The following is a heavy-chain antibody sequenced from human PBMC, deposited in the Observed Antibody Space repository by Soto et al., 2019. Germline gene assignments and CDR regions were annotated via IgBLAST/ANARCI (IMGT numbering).Heavy chain of an antibody. V-gene: IGHV3-21*01. J-gene: IGHJ4*02. D-gene: IGHD3-22*01. CDR3: ARDCFYDSSGYYCY. CDR2: ISSSSSYI. Sequence: PGGSLRLSCAASGSTFSSYSMNWVRQAPGKGLEWVSSISSSSSYIYYADSVKGRFTISRDNAKNSLYLQMNSLRAEDTAVYYCARDCFYDSSGYYCYWGQGTLVTVSS. CDR1: GSTFSSYS.